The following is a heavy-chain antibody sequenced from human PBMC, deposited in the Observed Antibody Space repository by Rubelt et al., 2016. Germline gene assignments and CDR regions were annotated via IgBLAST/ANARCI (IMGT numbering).Heavy chain of an antibody. D-gene: IGHD5-12*01. CDR2: MNPNSGGT. V-gene: IGHV1-2*02. Sequence: QVQLVQSGAEVKKPGASVKVSCKASGYTFTSYDINWVRQATGQGLEWMGWMNPNSGGTNYAQKFQGRVTMTRDTSVSTAYMELSRLTSDDTAVYYCARGNSGYDYGLDYWGQGTLVTVSS. CDR1: GYTFTSYD. CDR3: ARGNSGYDYGLDY. J-gene: IGHJ4*02.